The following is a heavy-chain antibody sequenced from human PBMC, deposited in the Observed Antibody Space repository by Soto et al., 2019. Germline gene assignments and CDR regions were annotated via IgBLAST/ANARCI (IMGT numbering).Heavy chain of an antibody. J-gene: IGHJ4*02. V-gene: IGHV3-21*01. CDR1: GFTFSSYS. CDR3: ARDRSSSWTFDY. D-gene: IGHD6-13*01. CDR2: ISSSSSYI. Sequence: GGSLRLSCAASGFTFSSYSMNWVRQAPGKGLEWVSSISSSSSYIYYADSVKGRSTISRDNAKNSLYLQMNSLRAEDTAVYYCARDRSSSWTFDYWGQGTLVTVSS.